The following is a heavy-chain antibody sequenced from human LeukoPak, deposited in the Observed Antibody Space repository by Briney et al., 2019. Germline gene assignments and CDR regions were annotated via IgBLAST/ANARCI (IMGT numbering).Heavy chain of an antibody. Sequence: ASVKVSRKASGYTFNGYYMHWVRQAPGQGLEWMGWINPNSGGTNYAQKFQGRVTMTRDTSISTAYMELSRLRSDDTAVYYCARDAITRGIVDYWGQGTLVTVSS. CDR2: INPNSGGT. J-gene: IGHJ4*02. CDR1: GYTFNGYY. CDR3: ARDAITRGIVDY. D-gene: IGHD3-10*01. V-gene: IGHV1-2*02.